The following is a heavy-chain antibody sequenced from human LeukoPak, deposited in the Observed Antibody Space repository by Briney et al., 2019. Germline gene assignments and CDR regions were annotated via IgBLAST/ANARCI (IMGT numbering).Heavy chain of an antibody. CDR2: ISASGGST. CDR1: GFTFNSYA. D-gene: IGHD2-15*01. V-gene: IGHV3-23*01. J-gene: IGHJ4*02. CDR3: AKDQYCSGGSCYSPGFDY. Sequence: GGSLRLSCAASGFTFNSYAMSWVRQAPGKGLEWVSAISASGGSTYYADSVKGRFTISRDNSKNTLYLQMNSLRAEDTAVYYCAKDQYCSGGSCYSPGFDYWGQGTLVTVSS.